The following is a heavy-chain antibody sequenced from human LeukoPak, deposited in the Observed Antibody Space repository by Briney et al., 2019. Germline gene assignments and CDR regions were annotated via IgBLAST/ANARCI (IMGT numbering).Heavy chain of an antibody. CDR3: AELGITMIGGV. J-gene: IGHJ6*04. V-gene: IGHV3-23*01. D-gene: IGHD3-10*02. Sequence: GGSLRLSCVASGFTFSTYGMSWVRQAPGKGLEWVSAITGSGGSTYYADSVKGRFTISRDNAKNSLYLQMNSLRAEDTAVYYCAELGITMIGGVWGKGTTVTISS. CDR2: ITGSGGST. CDR1: GFTFSTYG.